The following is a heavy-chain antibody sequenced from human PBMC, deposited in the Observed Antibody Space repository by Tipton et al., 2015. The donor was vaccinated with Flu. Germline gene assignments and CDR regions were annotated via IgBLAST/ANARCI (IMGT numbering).Heavy chain of an antibody. J-gene: IGHJ6*02. D-gene: IGHD4-17*01. CDR2: IYHSGST. V-gene: IGHV4-38-2*02. Sequence: LRLSCAASGFTFSDYYMSWIRLAPGKGLEWIGSIYHSGSTYYNPSLKSRVTISVDTSKNQFSLKLSSVTAADTAVYYCARDSFTVTDYYYGMDVWGQGTTVTVSS. CDR1: GFTFSDYY. CDR3: ARDSFTVTDYYYGMDV.